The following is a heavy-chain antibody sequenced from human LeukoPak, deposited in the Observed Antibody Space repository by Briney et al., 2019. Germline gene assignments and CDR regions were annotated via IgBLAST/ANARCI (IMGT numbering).Heavy chain of an antibody. D-gene: IGHD4-11*01. CDR2: ISSGGNYI. CDR3: ARDLEARSPGEHSKYRLFSLYAMNG. Sequence: GGSLRLSCAASGFSLSHYSMDWARQTPGKGLEWVSSISSGGNYIYYPDPVKGRATISRDSANNSLLLQINGLRAEDTAVYYCARDLEARSPGEHSKYRLFSLYAMNGWGRGIAVTVSS. CDR1: GFSLSHYS. J-gene: IGHJ6*04. V-gene: IGHV3-21*01.